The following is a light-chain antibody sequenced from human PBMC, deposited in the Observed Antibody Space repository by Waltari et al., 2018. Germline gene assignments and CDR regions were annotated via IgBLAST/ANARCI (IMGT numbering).Light chain of an antibody. CDR2: EVS. Sequence: QSALTQPPSASGSPGQSVTISCTGTSSDVGGYNYVSWYQQHPGKAPKLMIYEVSNLPSWVPARSSGHKSGHSASLTVSVLQAEDAAVYYCRSYAGGNKNVVFGGGTKLTVL. V-gene: IGLV2-8*01. CDR1: SSDVGGYNY. J-gene: IGLJ2*01. CDR3: RSYAGGNKNVV.